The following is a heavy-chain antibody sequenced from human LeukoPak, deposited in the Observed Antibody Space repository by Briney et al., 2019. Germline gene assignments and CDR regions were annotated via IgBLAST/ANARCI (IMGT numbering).Heavy chain of an antibody. CDR3: ARVLWNGDYPRFDY. CDR2: FYRGEPGNT. V-gene: IGHV3-53*01. J-gene: IGHJ4*02. CDR1: EITVSRTH. D-gene: IGHD4-17*01. Sequence: PGGSLRLSCAASEITVSRTHMTWVRQAPGKGLEWVAAFYRGEPGNTYYAESVKGRFTISRDNSKNTLYLQMDSLRAEDTAVYYCARVLWNGDYPRFDYWGQETLVTVSS.